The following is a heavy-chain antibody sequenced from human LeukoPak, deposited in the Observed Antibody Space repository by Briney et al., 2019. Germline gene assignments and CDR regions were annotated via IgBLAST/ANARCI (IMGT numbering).Heavy chain of an antibody. V-gene: IGHV4-4*07. J-gene: IGHJ4*02. CDR2: IYTSGST. D-gene: IGHD3-10*01. CDR1: GGSISSYY. Sequence: PSETLSLTCTVSGGSISSYYWSWIRQPAGKGLEWIGRIYTSGSTNYNPSLKSRVTMSVDTSKNQFSLKPSSVTAADTAVYYCARGGRVRGVILFDYWGQGTLVTVSS. CDR3: ARGGRVRGVILFDY.